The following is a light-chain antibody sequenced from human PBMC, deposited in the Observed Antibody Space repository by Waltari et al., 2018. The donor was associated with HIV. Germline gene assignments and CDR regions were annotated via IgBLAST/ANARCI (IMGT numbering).Light chain of an antibody. CDR3: AAWEDSLWV. V-gene: IGLV1-47*01. CDR1: SSNLGSNY. CDR2: RNN. J-gene: IGLJ3*02. Sequence: QSVLPQPPSASGTPGQRVTISCSGTSSNLGSNYVFWYQQLPGTAPKLLIYRNNDRPSGVPDRFSGSKSGTSASLAISGLRSDDEADYYCAAWEDSLWVFGGGTKLTV.